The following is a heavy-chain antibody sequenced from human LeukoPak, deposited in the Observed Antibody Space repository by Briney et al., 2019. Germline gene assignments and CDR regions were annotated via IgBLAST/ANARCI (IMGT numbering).Heavy chain of an antibody. D-gene: IGHD6-6*01. J-gene: IGHJ4*02. Sequence: GGSLRLSCAASGFTFANYWMHWVRQAPGMGLVWVSRLPPDELGIIYADSVKGRFTVSRDNAKNTVYLQMNNLRVDDTAMYYCVGTIASRGSEYWGQGALVTVSS. V-gene: IGHV3-74*01. CDR1: GFTFANYW. CDR3: VGTIASRGSEY. CDR2: LPPDELGI.